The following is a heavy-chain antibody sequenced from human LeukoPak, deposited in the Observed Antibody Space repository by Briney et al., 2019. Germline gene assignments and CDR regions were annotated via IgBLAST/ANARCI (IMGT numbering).Heavy chain of an antibody. J-gene: IGHJ4*02. D-gene: IGHD6-19*01. CDR2: IYYSGST. CDR3: ARQARAGTTLDY. V-gene: IGHV4-59*01. CDR1: GGSISSYY. Sequence: SETLSLTCTVSGGSISSYYWSWIRQPPGKGLEWIGYIYYSGSTNYNPSLKSRVTISVDTSKNQFSLKLSSVTAADTAVYYCARQARAGTTLDYWGQGTLVTVXS.